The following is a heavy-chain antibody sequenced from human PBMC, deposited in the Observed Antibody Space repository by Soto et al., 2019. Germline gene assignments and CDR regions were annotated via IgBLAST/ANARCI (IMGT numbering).Heavy chain of an antibody. CDR3: ATSSYGAQNY. V-gene: IGHV3-7*01. Sequence: EVQLVESGGGLVQPGGSLRLSCAASGFTFSHYWMTWVRQAPGKGLEWVANINQDGSEKYYVDSVKGRFTISRDNAKNSLYLQINSLRAEDTAVYYCATSSYGAQNYWGQGALVIVSS. CDR2: INQDGSEK. D-gene: IGHD4-17*01. CDR1: GFTFSHYW. J-gene: IGHJ4*02.